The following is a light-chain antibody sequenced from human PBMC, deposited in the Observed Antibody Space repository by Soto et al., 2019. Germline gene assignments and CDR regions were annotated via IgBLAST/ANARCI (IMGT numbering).Light chain of an antibody. J-gene: IGLJ1*01. CDR1: SSDVGAYNY. Sequence: QSVLTQPRALSLSPRQSVTISCTGTSSDVGAYNYVSLYQQYPGKAPKLMIYDVSKRPSGVPDRFSGSKSGNTASLTISGLQAEDEADYYCCSYAGTYTYVFGTGTKVTVL. CDR3: CSYAGTYTYV. CDR2: DVS. V-gene: IGLV2-11*01.